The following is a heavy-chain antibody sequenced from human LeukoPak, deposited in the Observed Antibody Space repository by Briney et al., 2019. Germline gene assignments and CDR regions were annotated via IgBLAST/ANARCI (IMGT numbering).Heavy chain of an antibody. CDR1: GGSISSGDYY. Sequence: NPSETLSLTCTVSGGSISSGDYYWSWIRQPPGKGLEWIGYIYYSGSTYYNPSLKSRVTISVDTSKNQFSLKLSSVTAADTAVYYCAREDSSSWSHFDYWGQGTLVTVSS. J-gene: IGHJ4*02. CDR2: IYYSGST. V-gene: IGHV4-30-4*08. CDR3: AREDSSSWSHFDY. D-gene: IGHD6-13*01.